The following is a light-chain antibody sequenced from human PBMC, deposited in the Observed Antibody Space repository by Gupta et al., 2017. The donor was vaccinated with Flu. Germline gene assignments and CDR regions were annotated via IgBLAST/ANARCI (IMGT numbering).Light chain of an antibody. CDR1: SDDVGDYDY. Sequence: QSALTQPRSVSGSPGQPVTISCTGTSDDVGDYDYVSWYQQFPGKVPKLIIYDVSQRPSGVPDRFSGSKSGNTASLTISGVQVDDEADYYCSSYAKHYILVFGGGTRLTVL. CDR3: SSYAKHYILV. V-gene: IGLV2-11*01. CDR2: DVS. J-gene: IGLJ3*02.